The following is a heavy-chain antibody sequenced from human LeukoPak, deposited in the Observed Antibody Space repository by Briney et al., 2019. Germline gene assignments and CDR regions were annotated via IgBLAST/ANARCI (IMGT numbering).Heavy chain of an antibody. CDR1: GGSISSYY. J-gene: IGHJ5*02. CDR2: IYYSGST. D-gene: IGHD2-2*01. CDR3: ARGPHIVVVPAAAFDP. V-gene: IGHV4-59*01. Sequence: SETLSLXCTVSGGSISSYYWSWIRQPPGKGLEWIGYIYYSGSTNYNPSLKSRVTISVDTSKNQFSLKLSSVTAADTAVYYCARGPHIVVVPAAAFDPWGQGTLVTVSS.